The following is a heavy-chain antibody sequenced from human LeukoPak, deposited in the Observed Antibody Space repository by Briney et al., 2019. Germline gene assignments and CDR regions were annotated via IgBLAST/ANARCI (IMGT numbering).Heavy chain of an antibody. D-gene: IGHD3-3*01. Sequence: GGSLRLSCAASGFTFSGSAMHWVRQASGKGLEWVGRIRSKANSYATAYAASVKGRFTISRDDSKNTAYLQMNSLRAEDTAVYYCARDSSIFGVVIPLGYWGQGTLVTVSS. CDR2: IRSKANSYAT. V-gene: IGHV3-73*01. CDR1: GFTFSGSA. CDR3: ARDSSIFGVVIPLGY. J-gene: IGHJ4*02.